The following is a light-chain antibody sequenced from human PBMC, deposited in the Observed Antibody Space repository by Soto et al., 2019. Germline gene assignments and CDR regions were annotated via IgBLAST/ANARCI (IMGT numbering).Light chain of an antibody. J-gene: IGKJ5*01. CDR2: GAS. CDR1: QTISTY. CDR3: QQSYTTPIT. Sequence: DIQMTQSPSSLSASVGDRVTISCRTSQTISTYLNWFQQKPGKAPKLLIYGASSLQSGVPSRFSGSGAGTDFTLTIISLQPEDFATDSCQQSYTTPITFGQGTRLEIK. V-gene: IGKV1-39*01.